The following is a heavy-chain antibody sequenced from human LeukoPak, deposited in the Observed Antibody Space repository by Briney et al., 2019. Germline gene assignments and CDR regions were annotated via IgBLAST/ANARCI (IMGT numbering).Heavy chain of an antibody. CDR1: GGSISSSSYY. CDR2: IYYSGST. J-gene: IGHJ4*02. D-gene: IGHD3-10*01. Sequence: SETLSLTCTVSGGSISSSSYYWGWIRQPPGKGLEWIGSIYYSGSTYYNPSLKSRVTISVDKSKNQFSLKLSSVTATDTAVYYCARTTYYYGSGSYYPIWGQGTLVTVSS. V-gene: IGHV4-39*07. CDR3: ARTTYYYGSGSYYPI.